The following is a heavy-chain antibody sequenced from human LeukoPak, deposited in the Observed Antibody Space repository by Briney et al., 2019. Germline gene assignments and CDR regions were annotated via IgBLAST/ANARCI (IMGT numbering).Heavy chain of an antibody. CDR2: IYYSGNT. Sequence: SQTLSLTCTASGGSISSGSYYWSWIRQPAGKGLEWIGSIYYSGNTYYNPSLKSRVTISVDTSKNQFSLKLSSVTAADTAVYYCARGVAAAKVWFDPWGQGTLVTVSS. V-gene: IGHV4-39*07. CDR1: GGSISSGSYY. CDR3: ARGVAAAKVWFDP. J-gene: IGHJ5*02. D-gene: IGHD6-13*01.